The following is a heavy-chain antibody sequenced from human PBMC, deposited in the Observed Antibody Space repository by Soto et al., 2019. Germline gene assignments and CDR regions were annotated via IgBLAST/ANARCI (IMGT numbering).Heavy chain of an antibody. CDR1: GGSISSGAYS. Sequence: SETLSLTCAVSGGSISSGAYSWSWIRQPPGKGLEWIGYIYHSGSTYYNPSLKSRVTISVDRSKNQFSLKLSSVTAADTAVYYCARASASIAAAAIFDYWAQGTLVTVSS. V-gene: IGHV4-30-2*01. J-gene: IGHJ4*02. CDR2: IYHSGST. D-gene: IGHD6-13*01. CDR3: ARASASIAAAAIFDY.